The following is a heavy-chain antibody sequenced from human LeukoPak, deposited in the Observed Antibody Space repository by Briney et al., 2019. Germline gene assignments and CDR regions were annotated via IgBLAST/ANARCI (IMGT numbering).Heavy chain of an antibody. CDR1: GYTFTSYD. Sequence: ASVKVSCKASGYTFTSYDINWVRQATGQGLEWMGWMNPNSGNTGYAQKFQGRVTMTRNTSISTAYMELSSLRSEDTAVYYCARDGIAARPSYYYHYYGMDVWGQGTTVTVSS. V-gene: IGHV1-8*01. CDR3: ARDGIAARPSYYYHYYGMDV. J-gene: IGHJ6*02. D-gene: IGHD6-6*01. CDR2: MNPNSGNT.